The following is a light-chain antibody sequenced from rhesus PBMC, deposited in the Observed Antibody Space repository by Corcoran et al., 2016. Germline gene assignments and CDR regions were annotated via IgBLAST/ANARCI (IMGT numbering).Light chain of an antibody. V-gene: IGKV1-69*01. CDR2: RAS. Sequence: DIQMTQSPSSLSASVGDRVTITCRASQGISNWLAWYQQKPGKAPKLLIYRASNLETGVPSRLSGRGSGTDFTLTISSLQPEDIATHYCQQHGNSPWTFGQGTKVEIK. CDR3: QQHGNSPWT. CDR1: QGISNW. J-gene: IGKJ1*01.